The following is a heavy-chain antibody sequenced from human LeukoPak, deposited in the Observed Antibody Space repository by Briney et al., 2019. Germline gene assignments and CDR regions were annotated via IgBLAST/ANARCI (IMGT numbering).Heavy chain of an antibody. J-gene: IGHJ4*02. Sequence: SETLSLTCTVSGYSLSSTYYGAWIRQPPGKGLEWIATISHSGSTYYTPSLESRLTISLDTSSNHFSLRLSSVTAADTAVYYCARVNAPVATFDYWGRGTLVAVSS. CDR1: GYSLSSTYY. CDR2: ISHSGST. D-gene: IGHD1-1*01. CDR3: ARVNAPVATFDY. V-gene: IGHV4-38-2*02.